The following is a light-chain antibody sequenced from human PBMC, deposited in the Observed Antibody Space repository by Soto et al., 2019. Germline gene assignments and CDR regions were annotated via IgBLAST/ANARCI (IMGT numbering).Light chain of an antibody. CDR1: SSDVGSYNL. CDR2: EVS. Sequence: QSVLTQPASVSGSPGQSITISCTGTSSDVGSYNLVSWYQQHPGKAPKLMIYEVSKRPSGVSNRFSGSKSGNTASLTISGLQAEDEADYYCCSYAGSSTSSVFGTGTQLTVL. J-gene: IGLJ1*01. V-gene: IGLV2-23*02. CDR3: CSYAGSSTSSV.